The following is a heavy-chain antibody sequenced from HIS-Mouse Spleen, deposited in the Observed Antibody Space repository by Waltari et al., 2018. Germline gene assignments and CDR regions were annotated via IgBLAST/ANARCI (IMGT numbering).Heavy chain of an antibody. CDR1: GCSISSSSYY. CDR3: AREIPYSSSWYDWYFDL. D-gene: IGHD6-13*01. Sequence: QLQLQESGPGLVKPSETLSLTCTVSGCSISSSSYYWCWIRQPPGKGLEWIGSIYYSGSTYYNPSLKGRVTISVDTSKNQFSLKLSSVTAADTAVYYCAREIPYSSSWYDWYFDLWGRGTLVTVSS. J-gene: IGHJ2*01. CDR2: IYYSGST. V-gene: IGHV4-39*07.